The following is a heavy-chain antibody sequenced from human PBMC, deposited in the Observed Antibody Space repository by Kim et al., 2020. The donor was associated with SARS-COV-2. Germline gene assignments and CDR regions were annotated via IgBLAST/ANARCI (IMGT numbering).Heavy chain of an antibody. CDR2: IWYDGSNK. D-gene: IGHD6-13*01. CDR1: GFTFSSYG. CDR3: ARPRPNSSSWYPDAFDI. Sequence: GGSLRLSCAASGFTFSSYGMHWVRQAPGKGLEWVAVIWYDGSNKYYADSVKGRFTISRDNSKNTLYLQMNSLRAEDTAVYYCARPRPNSSSWYPDAFDIWGQGTMVTVSS. J-gene: IGHJ3*02. V-gene: IGHV3-33*01.